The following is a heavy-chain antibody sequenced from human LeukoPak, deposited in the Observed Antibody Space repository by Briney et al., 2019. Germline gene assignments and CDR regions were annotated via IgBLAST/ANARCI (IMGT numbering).Heavy chain of an antibody. D-gene: IGHD1-26*01. CDR1: GVSVSSSSYY. V-gene: IGHV4-39*01. J-gene: IGHJ4*02. CDR3: ARWELLAYYYFDY. CDR2: IYYGGST. Sequence: PSETLSLTCTVSGVSVSSSSYYWGWLRQPPGMGLEWIWSIYYGGSTYYKPSLKSRVTISVDTSKNQFSLKLTSVTAADTAVYYCARWELLAYYYFDYWGQGTLVTVSS.